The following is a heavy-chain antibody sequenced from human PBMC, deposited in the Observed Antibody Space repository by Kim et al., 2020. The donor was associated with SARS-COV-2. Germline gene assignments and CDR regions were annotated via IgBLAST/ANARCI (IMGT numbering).Heavy chain of an antibody. CDR3: ARATHSVAPGADQNPGRPHRNYYGMDV. D-gene: IGHD2-15*01. CDR1: GFTFSSYA. Sequence: GGSLRLSCAASGFTFSSYAMHWVRQAPGKGLEWVAVISYDGSNKYYVDSVKGRFTISRDNSKNTLYLQMNSLRAEDTAVYYCARATHSVAPGADQNPGRPHRNYYGMDVWGQGTTVTVSS. J-gene: IGHJ6*02. CDR2: ISYDGSNK. V-gene: IGHV3-30*04.